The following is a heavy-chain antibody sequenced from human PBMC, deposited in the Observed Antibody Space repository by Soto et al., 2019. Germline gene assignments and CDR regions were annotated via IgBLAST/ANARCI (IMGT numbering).Heavy chain of an antibody. V-gene: IGHV4-59*01. J-gene: IGHJ4*02. CDR2: IYYSGST. CDR3: ARTLPNRQLFDS. Sequence: PSETLSLTCTVSGGSISSYYWSWIRQPPGKGLEWIGYIYYSGSTNYNPSLKSRVAISIDTSKNQFSLRLASVTAADTAVYYCARTLPNRQLFDSWSQGTLVTVSS. CDR1: GGSISSYY. D-gene: IGHD1-1*01.